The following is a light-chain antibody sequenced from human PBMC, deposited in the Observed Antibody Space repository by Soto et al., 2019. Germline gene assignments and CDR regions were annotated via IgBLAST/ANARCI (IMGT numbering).Light chain of an antibody. CDR2: DVS. V-gene: IGLV2-14*01. CDR3: SSYISSGTLEV. J-gene: IGLJ1*01. CDR1: SSDVAGYNY. Sequence: QSVLTQPASVSGSPGQSITISCTGTSSDVAGYNYVSWYQQHPGKAPKLMIYDVSNRPSGVSNRFSGSKSGNTASLTISGLQAEDEADYYCSSYISSGTLEVFGTGTKLTVL.